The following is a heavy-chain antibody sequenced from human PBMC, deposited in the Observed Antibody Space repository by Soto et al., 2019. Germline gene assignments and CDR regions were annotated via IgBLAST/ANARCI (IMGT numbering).Heavy chain of an antibody. V-gene: IGHV3-23*01. CDR3: AKRPFTILYWYGMDV. J-gene: IGHJ6*02. CDR1: GFTFSSYA. CDR2: ISGSGGST. D-gene: IGHD2-8*02. Sequence: GGSLRLSCAASGFTFSSYAMSWVRQAPGKGLEWASAISGSGGSTYYADSVKGRFTISRDNSKNTLYLQMNSLRAEDTAVYYCAKRPFTILYWYGMDVWGQGTTVTVSS.